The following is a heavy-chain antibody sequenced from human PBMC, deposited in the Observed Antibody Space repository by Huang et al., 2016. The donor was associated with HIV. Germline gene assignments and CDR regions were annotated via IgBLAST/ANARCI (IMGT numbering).Heavy chain of an antibody. V-gene: IGHV3-21*01. CDR2: IWGTTNYI. CDR3: ARGRRDGYSNLNGNSFDI. CDR1: GFTFSSYS. J-gene: IGHJ3*02. Sequence: EVQLVESGGGLVKPGGPLRLSCAASGFTFSSYSMNWVRQAPGKGLEWVSSIWGTTNYIYTKNSLYLQMNSLRAEDTAVYYCARGRRDGYSNLNGNSFDIWGQGTMVTVSS. D-gene: IGHD4-4*01.